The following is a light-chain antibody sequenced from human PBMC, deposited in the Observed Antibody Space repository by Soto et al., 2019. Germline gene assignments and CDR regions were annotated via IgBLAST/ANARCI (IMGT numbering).Light chain of an antibody. CDR1: QSVSSH. V-gene: IGKV3-11*01. Sequence: EIVLPQSPATLSLSPGESATLSGRASQSVSSHLAWFQQRPGQAPRPLIYDASNRATGIPARFSGRGSGTDFTLTISSLEPEDFAVYYCQQRSSAITVGKGTRLEIK. CDR3: QQRSSAIT. CDR2: DAS. J-gene: IGKJ5*01.